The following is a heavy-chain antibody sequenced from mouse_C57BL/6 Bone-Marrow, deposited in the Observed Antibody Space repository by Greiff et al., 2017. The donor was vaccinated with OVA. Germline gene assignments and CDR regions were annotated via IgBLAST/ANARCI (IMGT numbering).Heavy chain of an antibody. V-gene: IGHV3-6*01. CDR1: GYSITSGYY. D-gene: IGHD1-1*01. CDR3: ARGDYYGSSYLWYFDV. CDR2: ISYDGSN. J-gene: IGHJ1*03. Sequence: EVKLMESGPGLVKPSQSLSLTCSVTGYSITSGYYWNWIRQFPGNKLEWMGYISYDGSNNYNPSLKNRISITRDTSKNQFFLKLNSVTTEDTATYYCARGDYYGSSYLWYFDVWGTGTTVTVSS.